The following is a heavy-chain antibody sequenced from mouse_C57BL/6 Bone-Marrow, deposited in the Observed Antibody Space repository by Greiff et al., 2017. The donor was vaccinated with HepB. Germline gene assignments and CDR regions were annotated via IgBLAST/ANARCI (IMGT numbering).Heavy chain of an antibody. CDR3: AILRDY. CDR2: IYPGDGDT. J-gene: IGHJ2*01. Sequence: VKLQESGPELVKPGASVKISCKASGYAFSSSWMNWVKQRPGKGLEWIGRIYPGDGDTNYNGKFKGKATLTADKSSSTAYMQLSSLTSEDSAVYFCAILRDYWGQGTTLTVSS. CDR1: GYAFSSSW. V-gene: IGHV1-82*01. D-gene: IGHD1-1*01.